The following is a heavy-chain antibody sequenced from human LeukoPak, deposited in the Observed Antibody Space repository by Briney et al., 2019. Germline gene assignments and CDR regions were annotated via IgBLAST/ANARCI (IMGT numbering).Heavy chain of an antibody. D-gene: IGHD3-10*01. Sequence: SETLSLTCTVSGGSISSYYWSWIRQPPGKGLEWIGYIYYSGSTNYNPSLKSRVTISADTSKNQFSLKLSSVTAADTAVYYCARVESGLDYWGQGTLVTVSS. J-gene: IGHJ4*02. CDR2: IYYSGST. V-gene: IGHV4-59*01. CDR1: GGSISSYY. CDR3: ARVESGLDY.